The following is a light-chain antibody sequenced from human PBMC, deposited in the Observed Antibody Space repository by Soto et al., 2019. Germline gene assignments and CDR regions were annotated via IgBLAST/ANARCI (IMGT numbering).Light chain of an antibody. V-gene: IGLV1-44*01. J-gene: IGLJ2*01. Sequence: QSVLTQPPSASETPGQRVTISCSGSNSNIGSNTVNWYQQLPGTAPKLLIYSNNQRPSGVPDRFSGSKSGTSASLAISGLQSEDEADYYCAAWDDSLNGPVFGGGTKVTVL. CDR3: AAWDDSLNGPV. CDR2: SNN. CDR1: NSNIGSNT.